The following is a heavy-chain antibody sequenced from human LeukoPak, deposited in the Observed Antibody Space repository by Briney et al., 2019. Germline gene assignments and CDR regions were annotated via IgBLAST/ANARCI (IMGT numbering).Heavy chain of an antibody. CDR3: ARGRWGFDY. V-gene: IGHV3-21*01. CDR1: EFTFSSHA. J-gene: IGHJ4*02. Sequence: GGSLRLSCAASEFTFSSHAMIWVRQAPGKGLEWVSSITSTSSNIFYTDSVKGRFTISRDNAKSSLYLQMNSLRAEDTAVYYCARGRWGFDYWGQGTLVTVSS. D-gene: IGHD7-27*01. CDR2: ITSTSSNI.